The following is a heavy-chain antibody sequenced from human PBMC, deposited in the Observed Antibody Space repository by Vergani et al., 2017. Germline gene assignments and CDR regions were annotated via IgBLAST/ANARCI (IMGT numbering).Heavy chain of an antibody. V-gene: IGHV3-21*01. CDR3: ARWGNCSGGSCYSSYYYYYMDV. J-gene: IGHJ6*03. CDR2: ISSSSSYI. D-gene: IGHD2-15*01. Sequence: EVQLVESGGGLVKPGGSLRLSCAASGFTFSSYSMTWVRQAPRTGLEWVSSISSSSSYIYYADSVKGRFTIARDNAKNSLYLQINSLRAEDTAVYYCARWGNCSGGSCYSSYYYYYMDVWGKGTTVTVSS. CDR1: GFTFSSYS.